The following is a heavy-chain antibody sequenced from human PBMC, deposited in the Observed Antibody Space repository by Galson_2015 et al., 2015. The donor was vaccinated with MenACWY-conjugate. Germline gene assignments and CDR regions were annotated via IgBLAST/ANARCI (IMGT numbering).Heavy chain of an antibody. V-gene: IGHV3-23*01. D-gene: IGHD5-12*01. CDR2: ITGSGGTT. J-gene: IGHJ4*02. CDR1: GFTFTTYA. Sequence: SLRLSCAASGFTFTTYAMSWVRQAPGKGLEWVSAITGSGGTTYYAESVKGRFTISRDNSKNTLNLQMNSLRAEDTALYYCARSPLGWLRHPLYWGQGTLGTVSS. CDR3: ARSPLGWLRHPLY.